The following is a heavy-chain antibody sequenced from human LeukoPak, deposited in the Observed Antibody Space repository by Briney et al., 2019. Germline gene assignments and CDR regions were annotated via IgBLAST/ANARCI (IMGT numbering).Heavy chain of an antibody. D-gene: IGHD6-13*01. V-gene: IGHV2-5*01. CDR2: VFWNDDK. J-gene: IGHJ4*02. CDR1: GGSISSGSYY. Sequence: QTLSLTCTVSGGSISSGSYYWSWIRQPPGKALEWLAVVFWNDDKRFSPSLNNRLNITKDTSKNQVVLTMDDVNPVDTGTYYCAHLGTSWNPDLDSWGQGTLVTVSS. CDR3: AHLGTSWNPDLDS.